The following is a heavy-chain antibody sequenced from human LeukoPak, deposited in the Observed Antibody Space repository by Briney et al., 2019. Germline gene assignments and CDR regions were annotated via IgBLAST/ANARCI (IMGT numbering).Heavy chain of an antibody. J-gene: IGHJ3*02. CDR3: ASTFCSGGSCYNGAFDI. V-gene: IGHV1-18*01. CDR2: ISAYNGNT. D-gene: IGHD2-15*01. Sequence: ASVKASCKASGYTFTSYGISWVRQAPGQGLEWMGWISAYNGNTNYAQKLQGRVTMTTDTSTSTAYMELRSLRSDDTAVYYCASTFCSGGSCYNGAFDIWGQGTMVTVSS. CDR1: GYTFTSYG.